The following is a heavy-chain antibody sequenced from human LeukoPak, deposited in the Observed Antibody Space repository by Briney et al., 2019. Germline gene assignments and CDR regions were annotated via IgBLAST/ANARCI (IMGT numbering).Heavy chain of an antibody. V-gene: IGHV4-34*01. CDR2: INHSGST. CDR3: ASKSLQYSSGWYTVDY. J-gene: IGHJ4*02. D-gene: IGHD6-19*01. Sequence: SETLSLTCAVYGGSFSGYYWSWVRQPPGKGLEWVGEINHSGSTNYNPSLKSRVTISVDTSKNQFSLKLSSVTAADTAVYYCASKSLQYSSGWYTVDYWGQGTLVTVSS. CDR1: GGSFSGYY.